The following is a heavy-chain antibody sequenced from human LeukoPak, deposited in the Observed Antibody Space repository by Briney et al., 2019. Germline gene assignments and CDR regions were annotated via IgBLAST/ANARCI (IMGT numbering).Heavy chain of an antibody. Sequence: SETLSLTCAVSGGSISSGGYSWSWIRQPPGKGLEWIGYIYHSGSTYYNPALKSRFTISVDRSKDQFYLKLSSVTAAATAVYYCARVTYASSGWNWFDPWGQGTLVTVSS. CDR3: ARVTYASSGWNWFDP. CDR1: GGSISSGGYS. J-gene: IGHJ5*02. CDR2: IYHSGST. D-gene: IGHD3-22*01. V-gene: IGHV4-30-2*01.